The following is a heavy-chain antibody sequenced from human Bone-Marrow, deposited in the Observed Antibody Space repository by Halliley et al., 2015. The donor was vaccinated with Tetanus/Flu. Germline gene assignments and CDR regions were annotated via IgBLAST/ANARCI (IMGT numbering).Heavy chain of an antibody. V-gene: IGHV1-46*01. Sequence: MGIINPSDGSPTYSQRFQGRLTMTRDASTRTVDMGLSSLRSEDTAVFYCARRTTMIRDKYGMVVWGQGTKVTVSS. CDR3: ARRTTMIRDKYGMVV. D-gene: IGHD3-10*01. CDR2: INPSDGSP. J-gene: IGHJ6*02.